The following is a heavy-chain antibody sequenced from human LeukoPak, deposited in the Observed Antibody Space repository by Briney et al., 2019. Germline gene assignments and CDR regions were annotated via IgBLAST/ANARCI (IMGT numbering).Heavy chain of an antibody. CDR1: GYTFTAYC. CDR2: INPNSGGT. V-gene: IGHV1-2*06. J-gene: IGHJ3*02. Sequence: ASVKVSCKASGYTFTAYCIHWVRQAPGQGLEWMGRINPNSGGTNYALNFQGRVTMTRDTSISTAYMELSRLRSDDTAVYYCARKYYCDSSGYYYDDASDIWGQETMVTVSS. CDR3: ARKYYCDSSGYYYDDASDI. D-gene: IGHD3-22*01.